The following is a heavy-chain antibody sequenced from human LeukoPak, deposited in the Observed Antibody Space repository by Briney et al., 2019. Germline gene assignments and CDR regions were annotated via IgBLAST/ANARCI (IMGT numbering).Heavy chain of an antibody. CDR2: ISYDGSNK. V-gene: IGHV3-30*18. CDR1: GFTFSSYG. D-gene: IGHD6-25*01. Sequence: GGSLRLSCAASGFTFSSYGMHWVRQAPGKGLEWVAVISYDGSNKYYADSVKGRFTISRDNSKNTLYLQMNSLRAEDTAVYYAAKGIYSSDGISDYWGQGTLVTVSS. CDR3: AKGIYSSDGISDY. J-gene: IGHJ4*02.